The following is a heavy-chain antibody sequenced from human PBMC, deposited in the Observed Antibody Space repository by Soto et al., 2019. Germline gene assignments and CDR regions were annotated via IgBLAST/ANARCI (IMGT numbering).Heavy chain of an antibody. Sequence: GGSLRLSCAASGFTFSSYGMHWVRQAPGKGLEWVAVISYDGSNKYYADSVKGRFTISRDNSKNTLYLQMNSLRAEDTAVYYCAKLTSGDGDSGWWGGDYFDYWGQGTLVTVSS. V-gene: IGHV3-30*18. J-gene: IGHJ4*02. CDR2: ISYDGSNK. CDR1: GFTFSSYG. CDR3: AKLTSGDGDSGWWGGDYFDY. D-gene: IGHD4-17*01.